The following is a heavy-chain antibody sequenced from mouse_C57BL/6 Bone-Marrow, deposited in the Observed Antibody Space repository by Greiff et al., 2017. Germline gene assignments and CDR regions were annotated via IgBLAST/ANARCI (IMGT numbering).Heavy chain of an antibody. CDR3: GYGLAY. CDR1: GYTFTDYY. CDR2: INPYNGGT. Sequence: EVQLQQSGPVLVKPGASVKMSCKASGYTFTDYYMNWVKQSHGKSLEWIGVINPYNGGTSYNQKFKGKATLTADKSSSTAYMQLSSLTSEDSAVYYCGYGLAYWGQGTLVTVSA. V-gene: IGHV1-19*01. D-gene: IGHD1-1*01. J-gene: IGHJ3*01.